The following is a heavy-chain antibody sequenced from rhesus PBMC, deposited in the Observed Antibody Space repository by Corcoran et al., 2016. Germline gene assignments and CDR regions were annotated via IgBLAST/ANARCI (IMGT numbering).Heavy chain of an antibody. J-gene: IGHJ6*01. V-gene: IGHV4-165*02. CDR1: GGSISGYS. CDR3: VRKGNGLDS. CDR2: IGGSSGST. Sequence: QVQLQESGPGLVKPSETLSLTCAVSGGSISGYSWNWIRQFPGKGLEWIGYIGGSSGSTHYNPSLKSRVTISTDTSKNQFSLKLSSVTAADTAVYYCVRKGNGLDSWGQGVVVTVSS. D-gene: IGHD5-42*01.